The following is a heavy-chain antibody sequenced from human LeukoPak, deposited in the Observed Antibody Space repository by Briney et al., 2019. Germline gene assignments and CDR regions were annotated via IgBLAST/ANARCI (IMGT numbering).Heavy chain of an antibody. CDR3: AREPYYYDSSGFYFDY. V-gene: IGHV3-21*01. Sequence: GGSLRLSCAASGFTFSSYSMNWVRQAPGKGLEWVTSISSSSSYIYYADSVKGRFTISRDNAKNSLYLQMNSLRAEDTAVYYCAREPYYYDSSGFYFDYWGQGTLVTVSS. J-gene: IGHJ4*02. CDR1: GFTFSSYS. CDR2: ISSSSSYI. D-gene: IGHD3-22*01.